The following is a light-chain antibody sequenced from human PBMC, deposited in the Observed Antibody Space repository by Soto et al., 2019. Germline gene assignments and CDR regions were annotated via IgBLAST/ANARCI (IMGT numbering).Light chain of an antibody. CDR1: QSVVTY. CDR2: DAS. J-gene: IGKJ4*01. Sequence: EVVLTQSPATLSLSPGERATLSCRASQSVVTYLAWYQQKPGQAPRLLIYDASNRAPGIPARFSGSGSGTXFTXTXXXLEPEDFAVYYCQQRYNWPPLTFGGGTKVEIK. CDR3: QQRYNWPPLT. V-gene: IGKV3-11*01.